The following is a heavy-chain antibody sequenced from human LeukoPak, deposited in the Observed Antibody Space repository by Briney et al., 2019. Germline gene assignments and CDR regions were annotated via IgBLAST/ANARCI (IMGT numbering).Heavy chain of an antibody. CDR3: ARHVVVSSTGCCFDP. CDR1: GYSFTGYW. CDR2: IYPGDSNT. Sequence: GKSLKISCKGFGYSFTGYWIGWVRQMPGKGLEWLGIIYPGDSNTRYSPSFQGQVTISTDKSISTAYLQWSSLKASDTAMYYCARHVVVSSTGCCFDPWGQGTLVTVSS. J-gene: IGHJ5*02. V-gene: IGHV5-51*01. D-gene: IGHD1-1*01.